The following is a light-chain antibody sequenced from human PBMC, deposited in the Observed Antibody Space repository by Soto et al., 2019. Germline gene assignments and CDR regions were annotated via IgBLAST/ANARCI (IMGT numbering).Light chain of an antibody. Sequence: DIQMTQSPSSLSASVGDRVTITCQASQDISNSISWYQQRPGKAPKLVIHDASTLEAGVPSRLSGSGSGTEFTFTITTLQSEYIATYYCHQYHSLPLTFGGGTKVDI. CDR2: DAS. CDR3: HQYHSLPLT. J-gene: IGKJ4*01. V-gene: IGKV1-33*01. CDR1: QDISNS.